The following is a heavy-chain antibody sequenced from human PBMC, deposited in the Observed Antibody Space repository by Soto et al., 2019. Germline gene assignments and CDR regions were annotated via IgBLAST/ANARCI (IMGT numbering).Heavy chain of an antibody. J-gene: IGHJ6*02. CDR3: ERRRSSYGMDV. Sequence: SETLSLTCAVSGGSISTYNYYWGWIRQPPGKGLEWIGSIDYSGSTYYNPSLKSRVTISVDAYKNQFSLKVSSGTAADTAVYYCERRRSSYGMDVWGQGTSVT. CDR1: GGSISTYNYY. V-gene: IGHV4-39*01. CDR2: IDYSGST.